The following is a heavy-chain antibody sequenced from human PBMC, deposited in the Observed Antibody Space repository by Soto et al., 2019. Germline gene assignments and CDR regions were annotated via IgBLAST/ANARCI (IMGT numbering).Heavy chain of an antibody. CDR2: IYYSGST. J-gene: IGHJ6*03. CDR3: ARVRRQSYYYYMDV. CDR1: GGSISSYY. V-gene: IGHV4-59*01. Sequence: SETLSLTCTVSGGSISSYYWSWIRQPPGKGLEWIGYIYYSGSTNYNPSLKSRVTISVDTSKNQFSLKLSSVTAADTAVYYCARVRRQSYYYYMDVWGKGTTVTVSS.